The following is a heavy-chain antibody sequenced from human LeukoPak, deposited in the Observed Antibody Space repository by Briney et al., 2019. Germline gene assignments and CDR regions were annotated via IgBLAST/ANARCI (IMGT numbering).Heavy chain of an antibody. Sequence: GGSLRLSCAASGFTFSSYAMSWVRQAPGKGRGWVSAISGSGGSTYYADSVKGRFTISRDNSKNTLYLQMNSLRAEDTAVYYCASDYDSSGYYYMAGYYFDYWGQGTLVTVSS. D-gene: IGHD3-22*01. CDR1: GFTFSSYA. CDR3: ASDYDSSGYYYMAGYYFDY. J-gene: IGHJ4*02. V-gene: IGHV3-23*01. CDR2: ISGSGGST.